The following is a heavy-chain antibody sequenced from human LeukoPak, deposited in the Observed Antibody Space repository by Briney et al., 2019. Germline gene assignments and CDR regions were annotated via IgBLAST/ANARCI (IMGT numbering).Heavy chain of an antibody. J-gene: IGHJ4*02. CDR2: IYSGGST. CDR1: GFTFSSYA. CDR3: AKDVDSSGYYRRFDY. D-gene: IGHD3-22*01. Sequence: PGGSLRLSCAASGFTFSSYAMSWVRQAPGKGLEWVSVIYSGGSTYYADSVKGRFTISRDNSKDTLYLQMNSLRAEDTAVYYCAKDVDSSGYYRRFDYWGQGTLVTVSS. V-gene: IGHV3-23*03.